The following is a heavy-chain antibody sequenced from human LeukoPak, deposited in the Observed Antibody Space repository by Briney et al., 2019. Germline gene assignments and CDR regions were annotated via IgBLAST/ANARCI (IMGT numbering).Heavy chain of an antibody. V-gene: IGHV1-2*02. D-gene: IGHD2-2*01. CDR2: INPDSGST. Sequence: ASVKVSCKASGYIFTGYYLHWVRQAPGQGLEWMGWINPDSGSTNYAQNFQGRVTMTRDTSITTAYMELSSLRSDDTAVYCCARRYCGITSCYYFDYWGQGTLVTVSS. CDR1: GYIFTGYY. J-gene: IGHJ4*02. CDR3: ARRYCGITSCYYFDY.